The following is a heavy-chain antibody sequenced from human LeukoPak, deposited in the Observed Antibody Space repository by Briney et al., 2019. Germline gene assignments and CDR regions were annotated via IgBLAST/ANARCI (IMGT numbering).Heavy chain of an antibody. J-gene: IGHJ5*02. Sequence: SETLSLTCAVYGGSFSGSYGSWIRQPPGRGLEWIGEISHNEGTKYNPSLKSRVTISLDTSKNQFSLKLSSVTAADTAVYYCATVQLGSGSSGPWFDPWGQGTLVTVSS. D-gene: IGHD3-10*01. CDR3: ATVQLGSGSSGPWFDP. CDR2: ISHNEGT. CDR1: GGSFSGSY. V-gene: IGHV4-34*01.